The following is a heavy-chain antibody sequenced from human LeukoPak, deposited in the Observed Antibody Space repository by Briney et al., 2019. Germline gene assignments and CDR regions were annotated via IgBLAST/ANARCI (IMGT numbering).Heavy chain of an antibody. CDR1: GYTFTSYG. D-gene: IGHD3-22*01. J-gene: IGHJ4*02. Sequence: GASVKVSCKASGYTFTSYGISWVRQAPGQGLEWMGWISAYSGNTNYTQKLQGRVTMTTDTSTSTAYMELRSLRSDDTAVYYCARDLRAIVVVLHFDYWGQGTLVTVSS. CDR3: ARDLRAIVVVLHFDY. CDR2: ISAYSGNT. V-gene: IGHV1-18*01.